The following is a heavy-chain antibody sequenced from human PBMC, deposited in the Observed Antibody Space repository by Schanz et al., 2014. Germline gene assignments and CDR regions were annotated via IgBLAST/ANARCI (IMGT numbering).Heavy chain of an antibody. CDR2: VSSSSSYT. CDR3: ARPPHDSSGYYPFDY. J-gene: IGHJ4*02. D-gene: IGHD3-22*01. Sequence: VQLVESGGGLVQPGGSLRLSCAASGFTFSDYYMSWIRQAPGKGLEWVSYVSSSSSYTHYADSVKGRFTISRDNAKNSLYLQMNSLRAEDTAVYYCARPPHDSSGYYPFDYWGQGTLVIVSS. V-gene: IGHV3-11*05. CDR1: GFTFSDYY.